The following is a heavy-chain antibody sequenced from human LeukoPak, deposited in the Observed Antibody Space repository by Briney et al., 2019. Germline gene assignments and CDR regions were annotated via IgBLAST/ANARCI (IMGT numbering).Heavy chain of an antibody. CDR1: GFTVSSNY. V-gene: IGHV3-53*01. J-gene: IGHJ4*02. CDR2: IYSGGST. Sequence: GGSLRLSCAASGFTVSSNYMSWVRQAPGKGLEWVSVIYSGGSTYYADSVKGRFTISRDNAKNSLYLQMNSLRGEDTAVYYCARDRGVYSRTLEDWGQGTLVTVSS. D-gene: IGHD6-13*01. CDR3: ARDRGVYSRTLED.